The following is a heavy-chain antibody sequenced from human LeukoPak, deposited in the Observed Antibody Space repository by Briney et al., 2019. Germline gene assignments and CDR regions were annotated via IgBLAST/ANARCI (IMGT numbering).Heavy chain of an antibody. CDR1: GYSISSGSY. V-gene: IGHV4-38-2*02. Sequence: SETLSLTCTVSGYSISSGSYWGWIRQPPGKGLEWVGSIYHSGSTYHNPSLKSRVTISVDTSKNQFSLKLRSVTAADTAVYYCARGLDYYDSSPWGQGTMVTVSS. CDR3: ARGLDYYDSSP. J-gene: IGHJ3*01. CDR2: IYHSGST. D-gene: IGHD3-22*01.